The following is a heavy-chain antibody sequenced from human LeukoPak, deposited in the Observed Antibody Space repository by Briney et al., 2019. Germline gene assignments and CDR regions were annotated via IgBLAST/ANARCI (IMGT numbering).Heavy chain of an antibody. J-gene: IGHJ5*02. CDR1: GDSISSYY. D-gene: IGHD3-22*01. Sequence: SETLSLTCTVSGDSISSYYWSWIRQPPGKGLEWIGEINHSGSTNYNPSLKSRVTISVDTSKNQFSLKLSSVTAADTAVYYCARGRITMIRRGFDPWGQGTLVTVSS. CDR3: ARGRITMIRRGFDP. CDR2: INHSGST. V-gene: IGHV4-34*01.